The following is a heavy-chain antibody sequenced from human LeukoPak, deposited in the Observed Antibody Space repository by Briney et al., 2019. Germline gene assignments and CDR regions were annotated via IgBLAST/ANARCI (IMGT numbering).Heavy chain of an antibody. V-gene: IGHV3-9*01. D-gene: IGHD6-19*01. J-gene: IGHJ4*02. CDR1: GFTFDDYA. Sequence: GGSLRLSCAASGFTFDDYAMHWVRQAPGKGLEWVSGISWNSGSIGYADSVKGRFTISRDNAKNSLYLQMNSLRAEDTALYYCAKDAGYSSGWYGSWGQGTLVTVSS. CDR2: ISWNSGSI. CDR3: AKDAGYSSGWYGS.